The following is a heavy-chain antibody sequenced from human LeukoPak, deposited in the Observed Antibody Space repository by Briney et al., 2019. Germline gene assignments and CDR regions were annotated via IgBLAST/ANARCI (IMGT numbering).Heavy chain of an antibody. CDR3: ARRSSAGGSSPFDY. V-gene: IGHV1-2*02. Sequence: ASVKVSCKASGYTFTGYNIHWVRQAPGQGLEWMGWINPNSGGTDYAQKFQGRVTMTRDTSISTAYMELSRLRSDDSAMYYCARRSSAGGSSPFDYWGQGTLLTVSS. J-gene: IGHJ4*02. CDR2: INPNSGGT. D-gene: IGHD2-15*01. CDR1: GYTFTGYN.